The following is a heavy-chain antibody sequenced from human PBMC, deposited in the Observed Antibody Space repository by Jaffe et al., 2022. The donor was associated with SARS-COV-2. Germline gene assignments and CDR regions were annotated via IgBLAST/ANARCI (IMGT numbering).Heavy chain of an antibody. V-gene: IGHV4-39*01. CDR3: ARHQGSPYSYNYMDV. D-gene: IGHD3-10*01. Sequence: QVQLQESGPGLVKPSETLSLTCTVSGDSISDRNYYWGWIRQPPGKGLEWIGAIYYSGSTYYNPSLRSRITISVDTSKNQFSLKLSSVTAADTAVFYCARHQGSPYSYNYMDVWGKGTTVTVSS. CDR2: IYYSGST. CDR1: GDSISDRNYY. J-gene: IGHJ6*03.